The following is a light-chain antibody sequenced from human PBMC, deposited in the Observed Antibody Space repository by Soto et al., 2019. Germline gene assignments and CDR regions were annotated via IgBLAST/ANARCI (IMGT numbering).Light chain of an antibody. CDR3: QKYNSALWK. Sequence: DIQMTHSPSSLSAYVGDRLTITCRASQGISNYLAWYQQKPGKVPKLLIYAASTLQSGVPSRFSGSGSGTDFTLTISSLQPEDVATYYCQKYNSALWKFGQGTKVDI. CDR1: QGISNY. CDR2: AAS. V-gene: IGKV1-27*01. J-gene: IGKJ1*01.